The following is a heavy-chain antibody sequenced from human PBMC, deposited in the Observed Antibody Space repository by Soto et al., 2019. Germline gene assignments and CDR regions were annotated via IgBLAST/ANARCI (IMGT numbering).Heavy chain of an antibody. CDR3: AKDNSPGWGVIYYFDY. Sequence: EVQLLESGGGLVQPGGSLRLSCAASGFTFSSYAMSWVRQAPGKGLEWVSAISGSGGSTYYADSVKGRFTISRDNSKNTLYLQMNSLRAEDTAVYYCAKDNSPGWGVIYYFDYWGQGTLVTVSS. CDR1: GFTFSSYA. V-gene: IGHV3-23*01. CDR2: ISGSGGST. D-gene: IGHD3-16*02. J-gene: IGHJ4*02.